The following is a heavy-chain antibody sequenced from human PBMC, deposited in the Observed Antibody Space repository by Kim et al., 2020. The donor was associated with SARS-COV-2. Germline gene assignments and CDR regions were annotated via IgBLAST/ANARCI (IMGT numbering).Heavy chain of an antibody. Sequence: YYAEAMKGRFTGYRDNAKKALYLQMTSLRGEDTAVYYCARLDNSRGYYCDSWGQGSLVTVSS. J-gene: IGHJ4*02. D-gene: IGHD3-22*01. V-gene: IGHV3-48*03. CDR3: ARLDNSRGYYCDS.